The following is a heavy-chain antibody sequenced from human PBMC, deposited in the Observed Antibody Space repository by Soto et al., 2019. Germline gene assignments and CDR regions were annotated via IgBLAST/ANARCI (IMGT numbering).Heavy chain of an antibody. D-gene: IGHD3-9*01. V-gene: IGHV4-31*03. J-gene: IGHJ6*02. CDR3: ASWAPYYDILTVDYGMDV. CDR2: IYYSGST. Sequence: QVQLQESGPGLVKPSQTLSLTCTVSGGSISSGGYYWTWIRQHPGKGLEWIGYIYYSGSTHYNPSRKSRVTISVDTSKNQFALKLSSVTAADTAVYYCASWAPYYDILTVDYGMDVWGQGTTVTVSS. CDR1: GGSISSGGYY.